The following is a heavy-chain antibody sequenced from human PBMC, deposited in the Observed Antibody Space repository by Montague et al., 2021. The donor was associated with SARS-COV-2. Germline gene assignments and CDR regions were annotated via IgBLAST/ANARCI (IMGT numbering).Heavy chain of an antibody. J-gene: IGHJ6*02. CDR2: IYYLGTT. Sequence: ETLSLTCIVSGGSISGHYWSWVRQTPEKGLEWIGYIYYLGTTNYNPSXXTRVTFSVDTSKNQLSLMLTSVTAADTGVYYCARNGGAAVPGLLLGMDIWGQGTTVTVSS. CDR3: ARNGGAAVPGLLLGMDI. D-gene: IGHD6-19*01. CDR1: GGSISGHY. V-gene: IGHV4-59*11.